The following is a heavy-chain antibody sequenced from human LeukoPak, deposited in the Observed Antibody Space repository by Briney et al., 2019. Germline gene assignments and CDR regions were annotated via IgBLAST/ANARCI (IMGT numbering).Heavy chain of an antibody. J-gene: IGHJ4*02. V-gene: IGHV4-39*07. CDR1: GGSISSSSYY. D-gene: IGHD6-13*01. Sequence: SETLSLTCTVSGGSISSSSYYWGWIRQPPGKGLEWIGSIYYSGSTYYNPSLKSRVTISVDTSKNQFSLKLSSVTAADTAVYYCARVEAAAGFDYWGQGTLVTVSS. CDR2: IYYSGST. CDR3: ARVEAAAGFDY.